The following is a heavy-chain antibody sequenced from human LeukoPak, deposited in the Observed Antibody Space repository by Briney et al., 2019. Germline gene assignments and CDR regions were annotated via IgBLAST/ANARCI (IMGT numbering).Heavy chain of an antibody. CDR2: IYYSGST. J-gene: IGHJ4*02. D-gene: IGHD3/OR15-3a*01. Sequence: SETLSLTCTVSGGSISSSSYYWGWLRQPPGKGLEGIGSIYYSGSTYYNASLKSQVSISIDTSKNPFSLRLTSVTAADTAVYYCARQTGSGLFILPGGQGTLVTVSS. CDR3: ARQTGSGLFILP. CDR1: GGSISSSSYY. V-gene: IGHV4-39*01.